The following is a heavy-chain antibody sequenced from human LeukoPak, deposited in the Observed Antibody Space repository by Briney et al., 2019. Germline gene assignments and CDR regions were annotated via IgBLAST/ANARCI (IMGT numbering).Heavy chain of an antibody. J-gene: IGHJ5*02. CDR2: IYYSGST. Sequence: SQTLSLTCTVSGGSISSGDYYWSWIRQPPGKGLEWIGYIYYSGSTYYNPSLRSRVTISVDTSKNQFSLKLSSVTAADTAVYYCAREAAAGTSRWFDPWGQGTLVTVSS. D-gene: IGHD6-13*01. CDR3: AREAAAGTSRWFDP. CDR1: GGSISSGDYY. V-gene: IGHV4-30-4*08.